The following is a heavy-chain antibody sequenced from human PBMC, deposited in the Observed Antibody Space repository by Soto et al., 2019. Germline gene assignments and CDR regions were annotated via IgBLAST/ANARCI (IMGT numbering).Heavy chain of an antibody. V-gene: IGHV4-39*01. Sequence: PSETLPLTCSASGGSITSSSHFWGWARQPPGKGLEWIGTIYFTGNTYYTPSLKSRLTMSIDTSKNEFSLRLNSVTAADTAVYYCAGQTFTIAAASYGRSNWFDPWGPGTLVTVSS. J-gene: IGHJ5*02. CDR2: IYFTGNT. CDR1: GGSITSSSHF. D-gene: IGHD6-25*01. CDR3: AGQTFTIAAASYGRSNWFDP.